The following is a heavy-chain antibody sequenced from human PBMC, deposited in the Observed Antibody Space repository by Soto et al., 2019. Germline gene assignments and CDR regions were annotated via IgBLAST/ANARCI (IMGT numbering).Heavy chain of an antibody. CDR1: GYTFTGYY. CDR2: INPNSGET. D-gene: IGHD2-2*01. CDR3: ARVGVPAAVGDEPPNEFDY. Sequence: ASVKVSCKASGYTFTGYYMHWMRQAPGQGLEWMGWINPNSGETDYAQNFQGWVTMTRDMSISTAYMELSRLKSNDTAVYYCARVGVPAAVGDEPPNEFDYWGQGTLVTVSS. V-gene: IGHV1-2*04. J-gene: IGHJ4*02.